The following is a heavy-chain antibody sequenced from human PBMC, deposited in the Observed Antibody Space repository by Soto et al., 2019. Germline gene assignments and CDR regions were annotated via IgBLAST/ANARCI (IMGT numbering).Heavy chain of an antibody. D-gene: IGHD2-8*02. CDR3: AKATATGGGAFDI. CDR1: GFICSSYG. CDR2: ILVGGRT. V-gene: IGHV3-23*01. J-gene: IGHJ3*02. Sequence: PGGSLRLSCAASGFICSSYGMSWVRQAPGKGLEWVSTILVGGRTFYVDSVKGRFTISRDSSQNTVFLQVNSLTAGDTALYYCAKATATGGGAFDICGQGTMVTVSS.